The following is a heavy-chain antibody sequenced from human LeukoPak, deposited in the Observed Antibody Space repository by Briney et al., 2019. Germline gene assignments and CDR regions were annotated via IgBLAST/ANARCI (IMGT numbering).Heavy chain of an antibody. V-gene: IGHV3-33*01. CDR1: GFTFSSYG. Sequence: GGSLRLSCAASGFTFSSYGLHWVRRPPGKGLEWVAVIWYVGDNRYYADSVKGRFTISKDSSNNTLYLQMNSLRAEDTALYYCARSFYDSSRTAFDIWGQGTMVTVSS. J-gene: IGHJ3*02. CDR3: ARSFYDSSRTAFDI. D-gene: IGHD3-22*01. CDR2: IWYVGDNR.